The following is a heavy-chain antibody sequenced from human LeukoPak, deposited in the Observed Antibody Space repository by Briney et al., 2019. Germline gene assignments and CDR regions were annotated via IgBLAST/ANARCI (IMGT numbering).Heavy chain of an antibody. V-gene: IGHV3-30*19. CDR3: ARGHLEGGAALDY. Sequence: GGSLRLSCAAPGFTFSSYGMHWVRQAPGKGLEWVAVIWYGGSNKYYADSVKGRFTISRDNSKNTLYLQMNSLRAEDTAVYYCARGHLEGGAALDYWGQGTLVTVSS. CDR1: GFTFSSYG. J-gene: IGHJ4*02. CDR2: IWYGGSNK. D-gene: IGHD6-6*01.